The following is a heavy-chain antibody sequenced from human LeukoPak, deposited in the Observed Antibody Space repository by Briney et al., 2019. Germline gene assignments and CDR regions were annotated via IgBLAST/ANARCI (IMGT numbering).Heavy chain of an antibody. Sequence: PSETLSLTCTVSGGSISSSSYYWGWIRQPPGKGLEWIGSIYYSGSTYYNPSLKSRVTISVDTSKNQFSLKLSSVTAADTAVYYCAREVGATLYYWGQGTLVTVSS. CDR2: IYYSGST. CDR1: GGSISSSSYY. D-gene: IGHD1-26*01. V-gene: IGHV4-39*07. J-gene: IGHJ4*02. CDR3: AREVGATLYY.